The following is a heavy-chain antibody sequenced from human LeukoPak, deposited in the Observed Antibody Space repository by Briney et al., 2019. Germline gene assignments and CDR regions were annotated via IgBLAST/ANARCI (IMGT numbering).Heavy chain of an antibody. CDR2: INPNSGCT. J-gene: IGHJ4*02. Sequence: ASVKVSCKASGYTFTGCYMHWVRQAPGQGLEWMGWINPNSGCTNYAQKFQGRFTMTRDTSISTAYMELSRLRSDDTAGYYCARDLLYDSSGYHDYWGQGTLVTVSS. D-gene: IGHD3-22*01. V-gene: IGHV1-2*02. CDR1: GYTFTGCY. CDR3: ARDLLYDSSGYHDY.